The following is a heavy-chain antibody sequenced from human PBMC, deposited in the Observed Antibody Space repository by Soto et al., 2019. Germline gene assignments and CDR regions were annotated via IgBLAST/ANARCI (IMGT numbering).Heavy chain of an antibody. D-gene: IGHD3-9*01. Sequence: GVLRHSCAASGFTVGSNYMSWVRQAPGKGLEWVSVIYSEGTPYYADSVKGRFTISRENSNNTLYLHMNNLRAEDTAVYYCARSTYYDILTGSYYYYAMDVWGQGTTVTVSS. J-gene: IGHJ6*02. CDR1: GFTVGSNY. V-gene: IGHV3-53*01. CDR3: ARSTYYDILTGSYYYYAMDV. CDR2: IYSEGTP.